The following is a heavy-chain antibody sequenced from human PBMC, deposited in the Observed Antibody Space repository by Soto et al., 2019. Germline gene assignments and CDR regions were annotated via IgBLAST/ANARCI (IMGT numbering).Heavy chain of an antibody. CDR2: IYWNDDK. CDR1: GFSLSTIGLG. CDR3: AHRNPSGRDY. Sequence: SGPTLVNPTQTLTLTCTFSGFSLSTIGLGVAWIRQPPGKALEWLALIYWNDDKRYSPSLKSRLTITKDTSKNQVVLTMTNMDPMDTATYFCAHRNPSGRDYWRQGTRVHVSS. V-gene: IGHV2-5*01. J-gene: IGHJ4*02.